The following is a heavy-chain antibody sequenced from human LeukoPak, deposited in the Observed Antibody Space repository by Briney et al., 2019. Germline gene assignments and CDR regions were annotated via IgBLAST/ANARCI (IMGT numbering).Heavy chain of an antibody. J-gene: IGHJ4*02. Sequence: GGSLRLSCADSGFTSSTCWMSWVRQAPGKGLEWVANIKQDGSEKYYVDSVKGRFTISSDNARNSVYLQMNSLRAEDTAVYFCARSTCDNSGYRPLGYWGQGTLVTVSS. CDR3: ARSTCDNSGYRPLGY. V-gene: IGHV3-7*01. D-gene: IGHD3-22*01. CDR2: IKQDGSEK. CDR1: GFTSSTCW.